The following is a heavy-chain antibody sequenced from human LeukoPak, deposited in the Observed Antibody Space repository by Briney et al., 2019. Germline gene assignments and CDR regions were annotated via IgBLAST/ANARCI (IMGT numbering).Heavy chain of an antibody. CDR3: ARVYGSGSYYNGYYYYYMDV. D-gene: IGHD3-10*01. V-gene: IGHV4-39*01. J-gene: IGHJ6*03. CDR2: IYYSGST. CDR1: GGSISSSSYY. Sequence: PETLSLTGTVSGGSISSSSYYWGWIRQPPGKGLEWIGSIYYSGSTYYNPSLKSRVTISVDTSKNQFSLKLSSVTAADTAVYYCARVYGSGSYYNGYYYYYMDVWGKGTTVTISS.